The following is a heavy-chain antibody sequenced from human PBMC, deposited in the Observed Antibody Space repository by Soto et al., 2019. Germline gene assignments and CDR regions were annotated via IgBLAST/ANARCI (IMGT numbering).Heavy chain of an antibody. D-gene: IGHD6-13*01. J-gene: IGHJ6*02. CDR1: GFTFSSYG. Sequence: PGGSMRLACAASGFTFSSYGMHWVRQAPGKGLEWVAVISYDGSNKYYADSVKGRFTISRDNSKNTLYLQMNSLRAEDTAVYYCAKSLVRQQLVQSLYYYYGMDVWVQGTTLTVSS. CDR3: AKSLVRQQLVQSLYYYYGMDV. V-gene: IGHV3-30*18. CDR2: ISYDGSNK.